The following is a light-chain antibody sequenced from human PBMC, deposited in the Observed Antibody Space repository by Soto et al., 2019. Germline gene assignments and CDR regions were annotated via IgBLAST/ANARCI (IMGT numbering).Light chain of an antibody. CDR3: XAXXXXXXXL. V-gene: IGLV2-8*01. J-gene: IGLJ2*01. Sequence: QSALTQPPSASGSPGQSVTISCTGTSSDVGGYKYVSWYQQKSGKAPKLIIYEVNERPSGVPDRFSGSKSDNTASLTVSGXXXXXXAXYYCXAXXXXXXXLFGXGT. CDR2: EVN. CDR1: SSDVGGYKY.